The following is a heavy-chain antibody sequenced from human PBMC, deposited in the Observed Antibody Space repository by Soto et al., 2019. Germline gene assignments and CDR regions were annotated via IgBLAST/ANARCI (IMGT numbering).Heavy chain of an antibody. CDR1: GGTFSSYA. D-gene: IGHD2-2*02. CDR3: ACWAPNIVVVPAAIDYYYGMDV. V-gene: IGHV1-69*06. CDR2: ITPIFGTA. J-gene: IGHJ6*02. Sequence: QVQLVQSGAEVKKPGSSVKVSCKASGGTFSSYAISWVRQAPGQGLEWMGGITPIFGTANYAQKFQGRVTITADKSTSTAYMELRSLRSEDTAVYYCACWAPNIVVVPAAIDYYYGMDVWGQGTTVTVSS.